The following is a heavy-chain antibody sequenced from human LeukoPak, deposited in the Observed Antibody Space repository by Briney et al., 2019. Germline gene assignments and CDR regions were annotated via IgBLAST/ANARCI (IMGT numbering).Heavy chain of an antibody. CDR2: ISGSGGST. CDR3: AKDLEDSRGYYLYYYYMDV. D-gene: IGHD3-22*01. Sequence: GGSLRLSCAASGFTFSSYGMSWVRQAPGKGLEWVSAISGSGGSTYYADSVKGRFTISRDNSKNTLYLQMNSLRAEDTAVYYCAKDLEDSRGYYLYYYYMDVWGKGTTVTVSS. V-gene: IGHV3-23*01. J-gene: IGHJ6*03. CDR1: GFTFSSYG.